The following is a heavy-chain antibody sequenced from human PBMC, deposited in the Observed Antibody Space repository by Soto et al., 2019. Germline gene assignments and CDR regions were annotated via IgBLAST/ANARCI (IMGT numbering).Heavy chain of an antibody. CDR3: ARASTYDSSGYYSSPYNWFDP. CDR1: GGTFSSYA. CDR2: IIPIFGTA. Sequence: QVQLVQSGAEVKKPGSSVKVSCKASGGTFSSYAISWVRQAPGQVLEWMGWIIPIFGTANYEQKFQGRVTITADESTSTAYIELSSLRSEDTAVYYCARASTYDSSGYYSSPYNWFDPWGQGTLVTVSS. V-gene: IGHV1-69*01. J-gene: IGHJ5*02. D-gene: IGHD3-22*01.